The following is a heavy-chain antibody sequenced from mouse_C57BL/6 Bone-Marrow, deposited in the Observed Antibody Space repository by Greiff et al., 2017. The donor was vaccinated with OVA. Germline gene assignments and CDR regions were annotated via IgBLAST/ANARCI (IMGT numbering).Heavy chain of an antibody. V-gene: IGHV10-3*01. D-gene: IGHD1-1*01. CDR1: GFTFNTYA. Sequence: EVQVVESGGGLVQPKGSLKLSCAASGFTFNTYAMNWVRQAPGKGLEWVARIRSKSSNYATYYADSVKDRFTISRDDSQSMLYLQMNNLKTEDTAMYYCVRGRGITTVVATDFDVWGTGTTVTVSS. CDR3: VRGRGITTVVATDFDV. J-gene: IGHJ1*03. CDR2: IRSKSSNYAT.